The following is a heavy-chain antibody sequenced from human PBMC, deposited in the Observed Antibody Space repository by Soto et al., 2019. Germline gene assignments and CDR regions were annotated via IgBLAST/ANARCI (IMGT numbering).Heavy chain of an antibody. CDR1: GFIFGNYM. CDR2: IRDGGEST. Sequence: EVQLLESGGGLVQPGESLRLSCAFSGFIFGNYMMTWVRQAPGKGLEWVSTIRDGGESTYYADSVKGRFTTSRDNSKNTLYLQMDSLGVEDTAVYYCAPHVHCSGGSCHYDAFDIRGQGTMVTVSS. D-gene: IGHD2-15*01. J-gene: IGHJ3*02. CDR3: APHVHCSGGSCHYDAFDI. V-gene: IGHV3-23*01.